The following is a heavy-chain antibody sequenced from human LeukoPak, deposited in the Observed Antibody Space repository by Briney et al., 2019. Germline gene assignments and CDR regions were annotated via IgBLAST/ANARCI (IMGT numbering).Heavy chain of an antibody. CDR2: INTDGSST. CDR3: ARVPYHGSSPFDY. D-gene: IGHD6-6*01. Sequence: PGGSLRLSCAASGFTFSSYWMHWVRQAPGKGLVWVSRINTDGSSTSYADSVKGRFTISRDNAKNTLYLQMNSLRAEDTAVYDCARVPYHGSSPFDYWGQGTLVTVSS. V-gene: IGHV3-74*01. J-gene: IGHJ4*02. CDR1: GFTFSSYW.